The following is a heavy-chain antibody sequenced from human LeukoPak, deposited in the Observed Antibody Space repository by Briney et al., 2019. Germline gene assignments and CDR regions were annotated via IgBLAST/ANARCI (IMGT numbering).Heavy chain of an antibody. V-gene: IGHV4-4*07. Sequence: SETLSLTCTVSGDSISSYYWSWIRQPAGKGLEWIGRIYASGSTNYNPSLKSRVTMSLDTSKSQFSLNLSSVTAADTAVYYCARKALPGNWFDPWGQGTLDTVSS. CDR1: GDSISSYY. J-gene: IGHJ5*02. CDR2: IYASGST. CDR3: ARKALPGNWFDP.